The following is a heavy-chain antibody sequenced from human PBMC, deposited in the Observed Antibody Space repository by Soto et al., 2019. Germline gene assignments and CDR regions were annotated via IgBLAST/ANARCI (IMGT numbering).Heavy chain of an antibody. D-gene: IGHD3-3*01. CDR2: IIPIVGTA. CDR3: ARVGVTISPYGMDV. J-gene: IGHJ6*02. Sequence: SVKVSCKASGGTFSSYAISWVRQAPGQGLECMGGIIPIVGTANYAQKFQGRVTITAXXXXSXXXMXLXXLRXEXTAVYYCARVGVTISPYGMDVWGQGTTVTVSS. CDR1: GGTFSSYA. V-gene: IGHV1-69*13.